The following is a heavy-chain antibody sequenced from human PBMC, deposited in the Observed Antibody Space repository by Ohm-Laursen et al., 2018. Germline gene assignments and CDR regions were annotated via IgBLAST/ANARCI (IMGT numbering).Heavy chain of an antibody. CDR2: INPSGGST. J-gene: IGHJ3*02. CDR3: ARDMVVVNDAFDI. V-gene: IGHV1-46*01. Sequence: GASVKVSCKASGYTFTSYYMHWVRQAPGQGLEWMGIINPSGGSTSYAQKFQGRVTMTRDTSTSTVYMGLSSLRSEDTAVYYCARDMVVVNDAFDIWGQGTMVTVSS. CDR1: GYTFTSYY. D-gene: IGHD3-22*01.